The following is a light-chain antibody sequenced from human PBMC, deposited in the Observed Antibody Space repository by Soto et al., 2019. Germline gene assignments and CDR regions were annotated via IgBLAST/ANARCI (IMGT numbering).Light chain of an antibody. CDR3: HHRSDWPST. Sequence: IVLTQSPATLSLSPGNRATLSCRASESVSRYLAWYQQKPGQAPRLLIYDASSRAAGIPARFSGSGYGTDFTITITSLEPEDFAVYYCHHRSDWPSTFGGGTKVEIK. CDR2: DAS. CDR1: ESVSRY. J-gene: IGKJ4*01. V-gene: IGKV3-11*01.